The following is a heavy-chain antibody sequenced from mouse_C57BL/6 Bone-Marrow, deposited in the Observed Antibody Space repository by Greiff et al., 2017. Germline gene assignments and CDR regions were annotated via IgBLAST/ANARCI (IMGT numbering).Heavy chain of an antibody. J-gene: IGHJ3*01. Sequence: QVQLQQSGAELVRPGASVKLSCKASGYTFTDYYINWVKQRPGQGLEWIARIYPGSGNTYYNEKFKGKATLTAEKSSSTAYMQLSSLTSEDSAVYFCARDIYYDYDEFAYWGQGTLVTVSA. CDR3: ARDIYYDYDEFAY. V-gene: IGHV1-76*01. D-gene: IGHD2-4*01. CDR1: GYTFTDYY. CDR2: IYPGSGNT.